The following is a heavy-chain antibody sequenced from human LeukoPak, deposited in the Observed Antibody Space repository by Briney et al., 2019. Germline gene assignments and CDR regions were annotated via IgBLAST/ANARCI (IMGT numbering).Heavy chain of an antibody. Sequence: ASVKVSCKAPGYTFTGYYMHWVRQAPGQGLEWMGWINPNSGGTNYAQKFQGRVTMTRDTSISTAYMELSRLRSDDTAVYYCARDGYGDIVVVPAATGVDYWGQGTLVTVSS. CDR1: GYTFTGYY. D-gene: IGHD2-2*01. CDR2: INPNSGGT. CDR3: ARDGYGDIVVVPAATGVDY. J-gene: IGHJ4*02. V-gene: IGHV1-2*02.